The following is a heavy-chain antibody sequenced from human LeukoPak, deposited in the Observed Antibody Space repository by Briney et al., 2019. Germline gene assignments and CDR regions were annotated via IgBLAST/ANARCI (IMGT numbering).Heavy chain of an antibody. Sequence: SETLSLTCSVSGGSFSNYYWSWIRQPAGKGLEWIGRIYTSGSTNYNPSLKSRLTMSVDTSKKQFSLKLSSVTAADTAVYYCARDPLGYCGGGSCYPRGMDVWGQGTTITVSS. D-gene: IGHD2-15*01. CDR1: GGSFSNYY. V-gene: IGHV4-4*07. J-gene: IGHJ6*02. CDR3: ARDPLGYCGGGSCYPRGMDV. CDR2: IYTSGST.